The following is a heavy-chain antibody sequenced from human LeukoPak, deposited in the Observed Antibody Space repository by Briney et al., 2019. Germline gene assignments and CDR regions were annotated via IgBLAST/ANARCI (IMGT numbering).Heavy chain of an antibody. Sequence: GGSLRLSCAASGFTFGNYGMSWVRQAPGKGLEWVSSITSSSSYIYYTDSVKGRFTISRDNAKNSLFLQMNSLRADDTAVYYCAREGDGYNSPIDYWGQGTLVTVSS. D-gene: IGHD5-24*01. CDR1: GFTFGNYG. J-gene: IGHJ4*02. V-gene: IGHV3-21*01. CDR2: ITSSSSYI. CDR3: AREGDGYNSPIDY.